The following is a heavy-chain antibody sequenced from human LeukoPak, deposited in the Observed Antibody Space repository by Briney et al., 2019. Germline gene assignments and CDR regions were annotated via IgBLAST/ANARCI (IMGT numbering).Heavy chain of an antibody. J-gene: IGHJ3*02. V-gene: IGHV1-69*04. D-gene: IGHD4-17*01. CDR2: IIPILGIA. CDR1: GGTFSSYA. CDR3: ARGTTEGAFDI. Sequence: SVKVSCKASGGTFSSYAISWVRQAPGQGLEWMGRIIPILGIANYAQKFQGRVTITADKSTSTAYMELSSLRSEDTAVYYCARGTTEGAFDIWGQRTMVTVSS.